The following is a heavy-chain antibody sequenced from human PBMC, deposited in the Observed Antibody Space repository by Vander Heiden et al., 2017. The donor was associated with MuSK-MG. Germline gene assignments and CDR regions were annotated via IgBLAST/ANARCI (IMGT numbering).Heavy chain of an antibody. V-gene: IGHV4-39*01. CDR1: GGSISSNNYY. CDR2: IYYSGST. D-gene: IGHD5-18*01. J-gene: IGHJ4*02. CDR3: ARRGGYNFDYDY. Sequence: QLQLQESGAGLVELSETLSLNCTVSGGSISSNNYYWGWIRQPPGKGLEWIGDIYYSGSTYYNPSLKSRVTISVDTSKNQFSLNLRSVPAADTAVYYCARRGGYNFDYDYWGQGTLVTVSS.